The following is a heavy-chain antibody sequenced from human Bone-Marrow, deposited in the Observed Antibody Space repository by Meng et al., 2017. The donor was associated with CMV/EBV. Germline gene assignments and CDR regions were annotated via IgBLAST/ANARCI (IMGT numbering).Heavy chain of an antibody. CDR3: ASSGWYSGGDY. CDR1: GFTFSSYA. D-gene: IGHD6-19*01. J-gene: IGHJ4*02. V-gene: IGHV3-64*02. CDR2: ISSNGGST. Sequence: GESLKISCAASGFTFSSYAMHWVRQAPGKGLEYVSAISSNGGSTYYADSVKGRFTISRDNSKNTLYLQMGSLRAEDTAVYYCASSGWYSGGDYWGQGTLVTVSS.